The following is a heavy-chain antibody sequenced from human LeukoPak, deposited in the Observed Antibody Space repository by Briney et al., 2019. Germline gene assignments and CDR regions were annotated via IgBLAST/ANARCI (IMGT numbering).Heavy chain of an antibody. J-gene: IGHJ3*02. CDR3: ARTYCGGDCYPNDAFDI. Sequence: PSETLSLTCAVYGGSFSGYYWSWIRQPPGKGLEWIGEINHSGSTNYNPSLKSRVTISVDTSKNQFSLKLSSVTAADTAVYYCARTYCGGDCYPNDAFDIWGQGTMVTVSS. D-gene: IGHD2-21*02. CDR1: GGSFSGYY. V-gene: IGHV4-34*01. CDR2: INHSGST.